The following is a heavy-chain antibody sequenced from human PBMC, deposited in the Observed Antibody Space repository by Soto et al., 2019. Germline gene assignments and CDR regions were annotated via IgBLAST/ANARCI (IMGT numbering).Heavy chain of an antibody. Sequence: GGSLRLSCAASGFTFKNYGMHWVRQAPGKGLEWVAVIWYDGSKKYYADSVKGRFTISRDDSEKALYLQMNSVRAEDTAVYYCARDGGQWEPIEHWGQGTLVTVSS. J-gene: IGHJ4*02. CDR3: ARDGGQWEPIEH. CDR2: IWYDGSKK. CDR1: GFTFKNYG. V-gene: IGHV3-33*01. D-gene: IGHD1-26*01.